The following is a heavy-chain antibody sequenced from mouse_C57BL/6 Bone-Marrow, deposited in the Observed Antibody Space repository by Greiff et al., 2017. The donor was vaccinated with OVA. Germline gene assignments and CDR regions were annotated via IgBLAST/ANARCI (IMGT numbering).Heavy chain of an antibody. J-gene: IGHJ3*01. Sequence: VQLQQSGAELMKPGASVKLSCKATGYTFTGYWIEWVKQRPGHGLEWIGEILPGSGSTNYNEKFKRKATFTADTSSNTAYMQLSSLTTEDSAIYYCATPYYSNFWFAYWGQGTLVTVSA. D-gene: IGHD2-5*01. CDR2: ILPGSGST. CDR3: ATPYYSNFWFAY. V-gene: IGHV1-9*01. CDR1: GYTFTGYW.